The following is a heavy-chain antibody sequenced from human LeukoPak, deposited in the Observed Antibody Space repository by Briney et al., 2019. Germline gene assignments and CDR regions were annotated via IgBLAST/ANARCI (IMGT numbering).Heavy chain of an antibody. J-gene: IGHJ4*02. CDR3: ARRYFYFDY. CDR2: INHRGST. V-gene: IGHV4-34*01. Sequence: PSETLSLTCAVYGGSFSGYYWSWIRQPPGKGLEWIGEINHRGSTNYNPSLKSRVTISVDTSKNQFSLKLSSVTAADTAVYYCARRYFYFDYWGQGTLVTVSS. CDR1: GGSFSGYY. D-gene: IGHD3-9*01.